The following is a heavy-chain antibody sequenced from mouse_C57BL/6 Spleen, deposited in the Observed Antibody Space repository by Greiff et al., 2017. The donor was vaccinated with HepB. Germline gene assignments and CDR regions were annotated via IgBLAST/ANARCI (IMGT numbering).Heavy chain of an antibody. Sequence: QVQLQQPGAELVKPGASVKLSCKASGYTFTSYWMQWVTQRPGQGLEWIGEIDPSDSYTNYNQKFKGKATLTVDTSSSTAYMQLSSLTSEDSAVYYCARGEGYGNYFWFAYWGQGTLVTVSA. CDR1: GYTFTSYW. CDR3: ARGEGYGNYFWFAY. J-gene: IGHJ3*01. V-gene: IGHV1-50*01. CDR2: IDPSDSYT. D-gene: IGHD2-1*01.